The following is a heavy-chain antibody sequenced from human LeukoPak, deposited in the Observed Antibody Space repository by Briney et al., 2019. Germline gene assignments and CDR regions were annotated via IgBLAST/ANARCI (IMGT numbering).Heavy chain of an antibody. D-gene: IGHD2-8*01. Sequence: GGSLRLSCAASGFTFSSYWMHWVRQAPGKGLVWVSRINSDGSSTSYADSVKGRFTISRDNAKNTLYLQMNSLRAEDTAVYYCARVLEYCTNGVCYIPYGMDVWGQGTTVTVSS. CDR2: INSDGSST. CDR3: ARVLEYCTNGVCYIPYGMDV. V-gene: IGHV3-74*01. J-gene: IGHJ6*02. CDR1: GFTFSSYW.